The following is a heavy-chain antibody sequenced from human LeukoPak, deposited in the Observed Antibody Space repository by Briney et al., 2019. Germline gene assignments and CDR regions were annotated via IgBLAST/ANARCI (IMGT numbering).Heavy chain of an antibody. Sequence: PGGSLRLSCAASGSTFSSYAMSWVRQAPGKGLEWVSVIYSGGSTYYADSVKGRFTISRDNFKNTLYLQMNSLRAEDTAVYYCARGSREDTAMVLVWGYWGQGTLVTVSS. D-gene: IGHD5-18*01. CDR3: ARGSREDTAMVLVWGY. CDR1: GSTFSSYA. J-gene: IGHJ4*02. CDR2: IYSGGST. V-gene: IGHV3-66*02.